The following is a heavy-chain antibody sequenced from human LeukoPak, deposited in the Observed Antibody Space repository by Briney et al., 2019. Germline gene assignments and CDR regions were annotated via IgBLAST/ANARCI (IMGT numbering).Heavy chain of an antibody. CDR1: GGSISSYY. CDR2: ICASGST. V-gene: IGHV4-4*07. Sequence: SETLSLTCTVSGGSISSYYWSWIRQPARKGLEWIGRICASGSTNYNPSLKSRVTMSVDTSKNQFSLKLSSVTAADTAVYYCARSCRILDIVATIRARLGGNGFDIWGQGTMVTVSS. D-gene: IGHD5-12*01. J-gene: IGHJ3*02. CDR3: ARSCRILDIVATIRARLGGNGFDI.